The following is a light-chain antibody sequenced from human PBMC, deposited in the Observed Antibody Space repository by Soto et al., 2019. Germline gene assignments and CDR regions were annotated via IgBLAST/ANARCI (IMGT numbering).Light chain of an antibody. Sequence: EIVMTQSPATLSVSPGETATLSCRASQSVSSNLAWYQQKPGQTPRLLIYGASTRATGIPARFSGSGSGTEFTLTISSLQSEDFAVYYCQQYNNLPPMYTFGQGTKLEIK. CDR3: QQYNNLPPMYT. V-gene: IGKV3-15*01. CDR1: QSVSSN. CDR2: GAS. J-gene: IGKJ2*01.